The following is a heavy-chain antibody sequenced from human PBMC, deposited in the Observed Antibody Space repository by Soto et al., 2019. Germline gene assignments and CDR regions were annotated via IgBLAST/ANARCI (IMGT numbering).Heavy chain of an antibody. J-gene: IGHJ6*02. V-gene: IGHV1-69*06. D-gene: IGHD2-2*02. CDR3: ARGTDFVVVPAAIMDYYYGMDV. CDR2: IIPIFGTA. CDR1: GGTFSSYA. Sequence: SVKVSCKASGGTFSSYAISWVRQAPGQGLEWMGGIIPIFGTANYAQKFQGRVTITADKSTSTAYMELSSLRSEDTAVYYCARGTDFVVVPAAIMDYYYGMDVWGQGTTVTVTS.